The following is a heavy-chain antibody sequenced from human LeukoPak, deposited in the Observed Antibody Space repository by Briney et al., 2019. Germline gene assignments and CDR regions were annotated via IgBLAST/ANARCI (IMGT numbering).Heavy chain of an antibody. V-gene: IGHV3-30*02. Sequence: GGSLRLSCSTSGFMFSSYGMHWVRRAPGKGLEWVTFIRYDGSNKYYRDSVKGRFTISRDNSKNMLYLQMNSLRAEDTAVYYCIKGHEYMDVWGKGTTVTVPS. J-gene: IGHJ6*03. CDR3: IKGHEYMDV. CDR2: IRYDGSNK. CDR1: GFMFSSYG.